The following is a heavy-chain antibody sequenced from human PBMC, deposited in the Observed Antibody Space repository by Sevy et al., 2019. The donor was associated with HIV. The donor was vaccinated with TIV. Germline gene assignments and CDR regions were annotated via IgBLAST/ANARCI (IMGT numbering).Heavy chain of an antibody. CDR2: INAGNGNT. CDR1: GYTFTSYA. V-gene: IGHV1-3*01. J-gene: IGHJ5*02. D-gene: IGHD2-15*01. CDR3: ARRRVDNWFDP. Sequence: ASVKVSCKASGYTFTSYAMHWVRQAPGQRLDWMGWINAGNGNTKYAQKFQGRVTITRDTSASTAYMELSSLRSEDTAVYYCARRRVDNWFDPWGQGTLVTVSS.